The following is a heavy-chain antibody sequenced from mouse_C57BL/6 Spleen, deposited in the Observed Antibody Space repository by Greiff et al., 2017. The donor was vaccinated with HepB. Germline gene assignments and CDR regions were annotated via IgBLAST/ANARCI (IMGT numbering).Heavy chain of an antibody. J-gene: IGHJ2*01. D-gene: IGHD4-1*01. CDR1: GFTFSDYG. Sequence: DVKLVESGGGLVKPGGSLKLSCAASGFTFSDYGMHWVRQAPEKGLEWVAYISSGSSTIYYADTVKGRFTISRDNAKNTLFLQMTSLRSEDTAMYYCARELGEGVDYWGQGTTLTVSS. CDR3: ARELGEGVDY. CDR2: ISSGSSTI. V-gene: IGHV5-17*01.